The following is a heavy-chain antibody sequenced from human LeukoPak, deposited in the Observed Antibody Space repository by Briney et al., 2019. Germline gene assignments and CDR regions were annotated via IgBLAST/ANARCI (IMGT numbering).Heavy chain of an antibody. D-gene: IGHD3-10*01. CDR3: ASRSGSFSDALDI. V-gene: IGHV4-59*08. J-gene: IGHJ3*02. CDR1: GGSIRSYY. Sequence: PSETLSLTCTVSGGSIRSYYWGWIRQPPGKGLVWIGYIHYSESTKYNPSLKSRVTMSVDTSKNQFSLTLSSVTAADTAVYYCASRSGSFSDALDIWGQGTLVTVSS. CDR2: IHYSEST.